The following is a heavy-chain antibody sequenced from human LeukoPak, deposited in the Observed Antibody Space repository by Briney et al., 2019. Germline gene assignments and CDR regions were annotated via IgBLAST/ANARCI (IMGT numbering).Heavy chain of an antibody. CDR2: TSCNSASI. J-gene: IGHJ4*02. CDR1: GFTFDDFA. V-gene: IGHV3-9*01. CDR3: AKGVNVAVAVTGLDY. Sequence: GRSLRLSCAASGFTFDDFAMLWVRHAPGKGLEGGLGTSCNSASIGYADSVKGRFTISRNNAKNSLYLQMSSLSPEDTAVYYCAKGVNVAVAVTGLDYWGQGTLVTVSS. D-gene: IGHD6-19*01.